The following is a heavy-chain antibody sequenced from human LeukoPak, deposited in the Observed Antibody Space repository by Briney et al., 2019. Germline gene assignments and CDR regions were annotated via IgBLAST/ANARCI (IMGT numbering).Heavy chain of an antibody. Sequence: GGFLRLSCAASGFTFSDYYMSWIRQAPGKGLEWVSYISSSGSTIYYADSVKGRFTISRDNAKNSLYLQMNSLRAEDTAVYYCAAELGYCSGGSCYSFADPWGQGTLVTVSS. V-gene: IGHV3-11*01. CDR1: GFTFSDYY. D-gene: IGHD2-15*01. J-gene: IGHJ5*02. CDR2: ISSSGSTI. CDR3: AAELGYCSGGSCYSFADP.